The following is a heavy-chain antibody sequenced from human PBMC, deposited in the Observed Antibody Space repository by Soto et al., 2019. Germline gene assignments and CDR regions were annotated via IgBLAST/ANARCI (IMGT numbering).Heavy chain of an antibody. Sequence: GESLKISCKGSGDSFLDYWISWVRQMPGKGLEWMGRIDPSDSYRTYSPSFQGHVTISVDKSITTAYLQWSSLKASDTAIYYCERHCMRPTNYAMDVWGQVTAVTVSS. D-gene: IGHD2-8*01. V-gene: IGHV5-10-1*01. CDR2: IDPSDSYR. CDR3: ERHCMRPTNYAMDV. J-gene: IGHJ6*02. CDR1: GDSFLDYW.